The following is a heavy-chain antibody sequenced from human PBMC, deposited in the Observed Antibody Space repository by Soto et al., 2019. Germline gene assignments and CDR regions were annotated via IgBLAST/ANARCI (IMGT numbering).Heavy chain of an antibody. D-gene: IGHD3-10*01. J-gene: IGHJ6*02. CDR2: IKSKTDGGTT. V-gene: IGHV3-15*01. Sequence: EVQLVESGGGLVKPGGSLRLSCAASGFTFSNAWMSWVRQAPGKGLEWVGRIKSKTDGGTTDYAAPVKGRFTISRDDSKNTLYLQMNSLKTEGTAVYYCTTVHGSGSYYSYYYYGMDVWGQGTTVTVSS. CDR1: GFTFSNAW. CDR3: TTVHGSGSYYSYYYYGMDV.